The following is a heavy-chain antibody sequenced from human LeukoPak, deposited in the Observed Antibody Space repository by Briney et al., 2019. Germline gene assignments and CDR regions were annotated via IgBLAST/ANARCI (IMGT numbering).Heavy chain of an antibody. CDR1: GYTFTTYV. CDR2: ISVYNGDT. Sequence: GASVKVSCKASGYTFTTYVISWVRQAPGQGLEWMGWISVYNGDTNYAQKFQGRVTMTTDTSTSTVYLEVRSLTSDDTAMYYCARDRIPVRPGWFYHLVQGTLVSVSS. CDR3: ARDRIPVRPGWFYH. D-gene: IGHD2-21*01. J-gene: IGHJ5*02. V-gene: IGHV1-18*01.